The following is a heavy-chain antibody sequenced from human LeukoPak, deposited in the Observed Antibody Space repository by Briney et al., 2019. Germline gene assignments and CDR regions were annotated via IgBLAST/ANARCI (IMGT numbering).Heavy chain of an antibody. V-gene: IGHV3-23*01. Sequence: GGSLRLSCAASGFTFSSYAMSWVRQAPGKGLEWVSAISGSGGSTYYAGSVKGRFTISRDNSKNTLYLQMNSLRAEDTAVYYCAKETRIMITFGGIPDYWGQGTLVTVSS. CDR2: ISGSGGST. CDR1: GFTFSSYA. CDR3: AKETRIMITFGGIPDY. J-gene: IGHJ4*02. D-gene: IGHD3-16*01.